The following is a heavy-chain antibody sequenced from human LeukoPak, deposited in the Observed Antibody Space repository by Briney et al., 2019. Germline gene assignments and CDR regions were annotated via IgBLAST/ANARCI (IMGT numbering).Heavy chain of an antibody. D-gene: IGHD2-2*01. CDR3: ARPLGEVPAAYGY. CDR1: GGSISSSIYC. CDR2: LYFSGST. J-gene: IGHJ4*02. Sequence: PSETLSLTCTVSGGSISSSIYCWGWIRQPPGKGLEWIGSLYFSGSTYYDPSLKSRVTISVDTSKNQFSLKLTSVTAADSAVYYCARPLGEVPAAYGYWGQGVLVTVSS. V-gene: IGHV4-39*01.